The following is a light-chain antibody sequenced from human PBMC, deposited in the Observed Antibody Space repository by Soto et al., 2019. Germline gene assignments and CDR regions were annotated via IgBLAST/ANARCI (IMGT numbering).Light chain of an antibody. CDR1: QVISNK. J-gene: IGKJ2*01. V-gene: IGKV1-17*01. CDR3: VLHNTYPYT. CDR2: AAS. Sequence: DIQLTQSPSSLSASVGDRVTLTCRASQVISNKVGWYQQKPGKAPERLIFAASNLEGGVPSRFSGSGSATDFTLTISSLQPEDFATYYCVLHNTYPYTFGQGTKLEI.